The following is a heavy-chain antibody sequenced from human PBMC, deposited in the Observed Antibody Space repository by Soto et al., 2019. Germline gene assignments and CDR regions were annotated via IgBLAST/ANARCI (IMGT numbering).Heavy chain of an antibody. CDR2: VGASGFDT. D-gene: IGHD5-12*01. J-gene: IGHJ5*02. V-gene: IGHV3-23*01. Sequence: GGSLRLSCAASGFTFRIYGMSWVRQAPGKGLEWVSAVGASGFDTYYADSVKGRFTISRDNSKNTLFLQMNSLRADDTAVYYCANGFRAAHHWGQGTLVTVFS. CDR3: ANGFRAAHH. CDR1: GFTFRIYG.